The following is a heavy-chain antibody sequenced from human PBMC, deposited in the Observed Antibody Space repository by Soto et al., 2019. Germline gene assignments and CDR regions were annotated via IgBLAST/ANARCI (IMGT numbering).Heavy chain of an antibody. CDR2: IGTIGDT. D-gene: IGHD6-13*01. Sequence: GGSLRLSCAASGFNFRNYDMHWVRHVPGKGLEWVSAIGTIGDTYYRDSVKGRFTISREDAKYSLYLQMNSLTAGDTAVYYCGREIREAVGRGHRYYGIDVWGQGTTVTVSS. CDR3: GREIREAVGRGHRYYGIDV. V-gene: IGHV3-13*04. J-gene: IGHJ6*02. CDR1: GFNFRNYD.